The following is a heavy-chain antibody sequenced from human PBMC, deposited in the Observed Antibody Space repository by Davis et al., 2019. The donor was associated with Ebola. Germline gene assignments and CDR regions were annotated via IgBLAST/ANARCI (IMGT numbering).Heavy chain of an antibody. V-gene: IGHV3-11*01. CDR1: GFRFSDYN. CDR2: IIGSGYR. CDR3: ARHINGDFWYFDL. Sequence: GGSLRLSCAASGFRFSDYNMSWIRQAPGKGLEWLSCIIGSGYRYYADSVKGRFTISRDNANNLLYLQMNSLRADDTAVYYCARHINGDFWYFDLWGRGTRVTVSS. J-gene: IGHJ2*01. D-gene: IGHD4-17*01.